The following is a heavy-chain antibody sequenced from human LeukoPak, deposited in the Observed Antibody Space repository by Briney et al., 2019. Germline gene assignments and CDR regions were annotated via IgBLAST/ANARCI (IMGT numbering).Heavy chain of an antibody. D-gene: IGHD6-13*01. CDR3: AKLEMAEYSSSWHFDY. V-gene: IGHV1-18*01. CDR2: ISAYNGNT. CDR1: GYTFTSYG. Sequence: ASVKVSCKASGYTFTSYGISWVRQAPGQGLEWMGWISAYNGNTNYAQKLQGRVTMTTDTSTSTAYMELRSLRSDDTAVYYCAKLEMAEYSSSWHFDYWGQGTLVTVSS. J-gene: IGHJ4*02.